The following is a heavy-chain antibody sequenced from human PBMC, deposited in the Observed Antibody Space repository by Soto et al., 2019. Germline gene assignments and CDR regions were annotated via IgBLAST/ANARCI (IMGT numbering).Heavy chain of an antibody. CDR2: IYYSGST. Sequence: QVQLQESGPGLVKPSETLSLTCSVFGGSISGFYWSWVRQPPGKGLEWIGYIYYSGSTNYCPSLKSRVTISLDTSKNQLSLRLSSVTAADTAMYYCARGILGATTPFDYWGQGTLVTVSS. CDR1: GGSISGFY. CDR3: ARGILGATTPFDY. J-gene: IGHJ4*02. D-gene: IGHD1-26*01. V-gene: IGHV4-59*01.